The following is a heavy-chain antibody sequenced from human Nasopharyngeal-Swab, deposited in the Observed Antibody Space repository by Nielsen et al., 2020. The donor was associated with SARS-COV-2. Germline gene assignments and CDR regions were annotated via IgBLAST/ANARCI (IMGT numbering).Heavy chain of an antibody. CDR2: IYSGGST. CDR3: ARSPYYDFWSGYYTRFDY. J-gene: IGHJ4*02. V-gene: IGHV3-53*01. D-gene: IGHD3-3*01. Sequence: WIRQPPGKGLEWVSVIYSGGSTYYADSVKGRFTISRDNSKNTLYLQMNSLRAEDTAVYYCARSPYYDFWSGYYTRFDYWGRGTLVTVSS.